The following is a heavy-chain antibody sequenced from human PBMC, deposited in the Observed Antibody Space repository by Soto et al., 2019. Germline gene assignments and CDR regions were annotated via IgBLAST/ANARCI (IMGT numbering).Heavy chain of an antibody. Sequence: EVQLVESGGGLVQPGGSLRLSCTASGFTFTDHSMNWVRHAPGKGLEWLSYINDISNAIHYADSVKGRFAMSRAYAKKPSFLQTNSLTIENTSVYNWGEDRSRTCWADLWGEGTVVSVSS. J-gene: IGHJ5*02. CDR3: GEDRSRTCWADL. D-gene: IGHD3-16*01. CDR2: INDISNAI. CDR1: GFTFTDHS. V-gene: IGHV3-48*04.